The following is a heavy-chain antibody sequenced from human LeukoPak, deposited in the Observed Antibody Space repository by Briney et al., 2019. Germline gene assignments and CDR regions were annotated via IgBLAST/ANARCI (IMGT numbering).Heavy chain of an antibody. CDR1: GGSISSSNW. V-gene: IGHV4-4*02. D-gene: IGHD3-22*01. CDR2: IYHSGST. Sequence: PSETLSLTCAVSGGSISSSNWWSWVRQPPGKGLEWIGEIYHSGSTNYNPSLKSRVTISVDKSKNQFSLKLSSVTAADTAVYYRARGKDYYDSSGEFDYWGQGTLVTVSS. J-gene: IGHJ4*02. CDR3: ARGKDYYDSSGEFDY.